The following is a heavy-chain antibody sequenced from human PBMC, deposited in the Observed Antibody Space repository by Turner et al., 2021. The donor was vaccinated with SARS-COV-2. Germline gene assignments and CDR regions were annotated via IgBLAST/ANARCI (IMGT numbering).Heavy chain of an antibody. CDR3: ARGGYCSSTSCSPYWYFDL. CDR2: MNPDSGNT. V-gene: IGHV1-8*03. J-gene: IGHJ2*01. D-gene: IGHD2-2*01. Sequence: QVQLVQSGAEVKKPAASVTFSCKASGYTFTSYDINWVRQATGQGLEWMGWMNPDSGNTAYAQKFQGRVTITRNTSISTAYMELSSLRSEDTAVYYCARGGYCSSTSCSPYWYFDLWGRGTLVTVSS. CDR1: GYTFTSYD.